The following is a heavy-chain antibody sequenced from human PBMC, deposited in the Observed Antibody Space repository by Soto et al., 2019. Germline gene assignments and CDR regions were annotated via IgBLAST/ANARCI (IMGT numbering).Heavy chain of an antibody. CDR3: ARDKITGLFDY. J-gene: IGHJ4*02. V-gene: IGHV4-30-2*01. CDR1: GGSISSGGYS. Sequence: SETLSLTCAVSGGSISSGGYSWSWIRQLPGKGLEWIGYMYHSGSTYYNPSLKSRVTISIDRSKNQFSLKLSSVTAADTAVYYCARDKITGLFDYWGQGTLVTVSS. CDR2: MYHSGST. D-gene: IGHD2-8*02.